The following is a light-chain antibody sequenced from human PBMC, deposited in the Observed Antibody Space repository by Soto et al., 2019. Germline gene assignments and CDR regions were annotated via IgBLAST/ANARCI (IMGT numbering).Light chain of an antibody. CDR1: QSVSSNN. V-gene: IGKV3-20*01. CDR2: GAS. CDR3: QQYGSSPT. Sequence: EIVLTQSPGTLSLSPGERATLSCRASQSVSSNNLAWYQQRPGQAPRRLIYGASSRATGIPDRFSGSGSGTDFTLTISRLEPEDFAVYYCQQYGSSPTFGEGTRLEIK. J-gene: IGKJ5*01.